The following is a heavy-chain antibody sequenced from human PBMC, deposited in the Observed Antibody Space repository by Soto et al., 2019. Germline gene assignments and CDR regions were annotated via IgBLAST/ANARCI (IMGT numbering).Heavy chain of an antibody. CDR3: ARMLYSSTPHFDY. D-gene: IGHD6-19*01. J-gene: IGHJ4*02. CDR1: GGSISSGSYY. Sequence: SETLSLTCSVSGGSISSGSYYWSWIRQHPGQGLEWIGYIFYSGSTYYNPSLKSRVSISVDTSKNQFSLRLSSVTAADTAVYYGARMLYSSTPHFDYWGQGALFTVPS. V-gene: IGHV4-31*03. CDR2: IFYSGST.